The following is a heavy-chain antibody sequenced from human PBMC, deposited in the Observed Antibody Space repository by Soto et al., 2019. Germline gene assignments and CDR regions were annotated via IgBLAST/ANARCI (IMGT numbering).Heavy chain of an antibody. CDR2: IYYSGST. Sequence: QVQLQESGPGLVKPSQTLSLTCTVSGGSISSGDYYWSWIRQPPGKGLEWIGYIYYSGSTYCNPSLKSRVTISGDTSKNHLSLKLSSVTAADTAVYYCASNSYGYIFDYWGQGTLVTVSS. J-gene: IGHJ4*02. D-gene: IGHD5-18*01. V-gene: IGHV4-30-4*01. CDR1: GGSISSGDYY. CDR3: ASNSYGYIFDY.